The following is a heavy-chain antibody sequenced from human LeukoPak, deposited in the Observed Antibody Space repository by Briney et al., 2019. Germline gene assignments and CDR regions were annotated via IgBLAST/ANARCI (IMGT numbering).Heavy chain of an antibody. J-gene: IGHJ4*02. CDR1: GFTFSSYA. V-gene: IGHV3-23*01. CDR2: ISGSGGST. CDR3: ATNVDSSAD. Sequence: GGSLRLSCAASGFTFSSYAMSWVRQAPGKGLEWVSAISGSGGSTYYADSVKGRFTISRDNSKNSLFLQMNSLKTEDTAVYYCATNVDSSADWGQGTLVTVSS. D-gene: IGHD6-6*01.